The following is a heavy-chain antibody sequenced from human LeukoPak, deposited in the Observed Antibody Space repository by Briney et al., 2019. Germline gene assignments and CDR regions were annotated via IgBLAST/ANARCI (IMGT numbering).Heavy chain of an antibody. V-gene: IGHV3-30*04. Sequence: GRSLRLSCAASGFTFSSYAMHWVRQAPGKGLEWVAVISYDGSNKYYADSVKGQFTISRDNSKNTLYLQMNSLRAEDTAVYYCVLIAAAGTAFDYWGQGTLVTVSS. CDR3: VLIAAAGTAFDY. CDR2: ISYDGSNK. CDR1: GFTFSSYA. D-gene: IGHD6-13*01. J-gene: IGHJ4*02.